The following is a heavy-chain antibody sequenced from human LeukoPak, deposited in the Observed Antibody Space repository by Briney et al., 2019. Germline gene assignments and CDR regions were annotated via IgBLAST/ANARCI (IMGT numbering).Heavy chain of an antibody. V-gene: IGHV4-59*08. CDR3: ARHRGGSGWYTYYYYYGMDV. D-gene: IGHD6-19*01. Sequence: SETLSLTCTVSGGSISSYYWSWIRQPPGEGLEWMGYIYYSGSTNYNPSLKSRVTISVDPSRNQFSLKLSSVTAADTAVYYCARHRGGSGWYTYYYYYGMDVWGQGTTVTVSS. J-gene: IGHJ6*02. CDR1: GGSISSYY. CDR2: IYYSGST.